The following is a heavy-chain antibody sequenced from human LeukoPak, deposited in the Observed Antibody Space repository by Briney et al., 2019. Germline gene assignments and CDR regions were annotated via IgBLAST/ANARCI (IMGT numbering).Heavy chain of an antibody. CDR1: GFTFSSYG. CDR3: GKDGGGGFGDY. J-gene: IGHJ4*02. V-gene: IGHV3-33*06. D-gene: IGHD3-16*01. CDR2: IWYDGSNK. Sequence: GRSLRLSCAASGFTFSSYGMHWVRQAPGKGLEWVAVIWYDGSNKYYADSVKGRFTISRDNSKNTLYLQMNSLRAGDTAMYCWGKDGGGGFGDYWGQGTLVTVSS.